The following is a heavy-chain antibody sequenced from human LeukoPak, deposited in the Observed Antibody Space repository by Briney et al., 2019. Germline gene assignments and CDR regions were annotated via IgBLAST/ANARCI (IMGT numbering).Heavy chain of an antibody. J-gene: IGHJ5*01. CDR2: IYDSGST. CDR3: ARTPGFSYGFGWFDS. CDR1: GGSFSSYY. V-gene: IGHV4-59*01. Sequence: SETLSFTCTVSGGSFSSYYWSWIRQPPGKGLEWIGFIYDSGSTNCNPSLKSRVTISVDTSKNQFSLKLRSVTAADTAVYYCARTPGFSYGFGWFDSWGQGTLVTVSS. D-gene: IGHD5-18*01.